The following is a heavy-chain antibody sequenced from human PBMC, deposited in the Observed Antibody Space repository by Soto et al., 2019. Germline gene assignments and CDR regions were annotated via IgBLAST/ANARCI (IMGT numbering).Heavy chain of an antibody. D-gene: IGHD3-3*01. V-gene: IGHV5-10-1*01. CDR1: GYSFTSYW. J-gene: IGHJ4*02. CDR3: ARLERGSWSGYYQFDY. CDR2: IDPSDSYT. Sequence: PGESLKISCKGSGYSFTSYWISWVRQMPGKGLEWMGRIDPSDSYTNYSPSFQGHVTISADKSISTAYLQWSSLKASDTAMYYCARLERGSWSGYYQFDYWGQGTLVTVSS.